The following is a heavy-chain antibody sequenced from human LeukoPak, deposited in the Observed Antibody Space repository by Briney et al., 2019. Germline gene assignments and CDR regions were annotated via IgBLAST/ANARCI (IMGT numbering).Heavy chain of an antibody. CDR3: AIGENFDY. Sequence: GGSLRLSCAASGFTFSSYGMHWVRQAPGKGLEWVVVIWYDGSNKYYADSVKGRFTISRDNSKNTLYLQMNSLRAEDTAVYYCAIGENFDYWGQGTLSPSPQ. J-gene: IGHJ4*02. V-gene: IGHV3-33*01. CDR1: GFTFSSYG. D-gene: IGHD4-17*01. CDR2: IWYDGSNK.